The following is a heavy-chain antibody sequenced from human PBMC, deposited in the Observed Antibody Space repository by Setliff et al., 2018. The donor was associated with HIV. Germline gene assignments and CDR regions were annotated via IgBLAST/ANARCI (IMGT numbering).Heavy chain of an antibody. CDR2: IWYDGSNK. Sequence: PGGSLRLSCAASGFTFSSYGMHWVRQAPGKGLEWVAVIWYDGSNKYYADSVKGRFTISRDNAKNSLYLQMNSLRAEDTAVYYCAREIRTVYTGGHYFYGIDVWGQGTAVTVSS. J-gene: IGHJ6*02. D-gene: IGHD3-16*01. V-gene: IGHV3-33*01. CDR1: GFTFSSYG. CDR3: AREIRTVYTGGHYFYGIDV.